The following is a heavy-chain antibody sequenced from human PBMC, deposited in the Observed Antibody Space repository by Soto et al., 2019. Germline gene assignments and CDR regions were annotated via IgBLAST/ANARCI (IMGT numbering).Heavy chain of an antibody. CDR3: ARDSLVAVVDY. D-gene: IGHD2-15*01. CDR1: GFTFNTYA. J-gene: IGHJ4*02. Sequence: QVQLVESGGGVVQPGRSLRLSCAASGFTFNTYAMHWVHQAPGKGLEWVTLISYDGNNKYYTDSVKGRFTISRDNSKNTLYLQMNSLRAEDTAVYYCARDSLVAVVDYWGQGTLVTVSS. CDR2: ISYDGNNK. V-gene: IGHV3-30-3*01.